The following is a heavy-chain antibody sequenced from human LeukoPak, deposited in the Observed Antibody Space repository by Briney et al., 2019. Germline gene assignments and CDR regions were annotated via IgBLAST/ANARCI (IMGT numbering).Heavy chain of an antibody. CDR2: IYNSGST. CDR3: ARVARSGYQSLDS. D-gene: IGHD5-12*01. Sequence: SETLSLTCTVSGDSISGYYWSWIRQPPGKGLEWIGYIYNSGSTNYNPSLKGRVTISIDTSKNQFSLKLSSVTAADTAVYYCARVARSGYQSLDSWGQGTLVTVSS. V-gene: IGHV4-59*01. CDR1: GDSISGYY. J-gene: IGHJ4*02.